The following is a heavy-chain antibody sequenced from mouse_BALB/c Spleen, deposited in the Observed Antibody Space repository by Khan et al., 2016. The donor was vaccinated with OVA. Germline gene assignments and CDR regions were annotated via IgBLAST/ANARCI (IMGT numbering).Heavy chain of an antibody. V-gene: IGHV1S137*01. Sequence: QVQLQQSGAELVRPGVSVKISCKGSGYTYTDNSMHWVKQSQSNSLEWIGVISTYYGDASYNQKFKGKATMTVDKSSSTAYMELARLTSEDSAIYYCARDDGYHVGFAYWGKGTLVTVSA. J-gene: IGHJ3*01. CDR3: ARDDGYHVGFAY. CDR2: ISTYYGDA. D-gene: IGHD2-3*01. CDR1: GYTYTDNS.